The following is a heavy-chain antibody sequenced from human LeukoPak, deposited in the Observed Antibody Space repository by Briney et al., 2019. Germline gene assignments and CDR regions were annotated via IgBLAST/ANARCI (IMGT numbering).Heavy chain of an antibody. CDR3: ARRPYSSVWRDY. Sequence: SETLSLTCAVSGGSFSGYYWSWIRQPPGKGLEWIGEINHSGSTNYNPSLKSRVTISVDTSKIQFSLKLSSVTAAGTAVYYCARRPYSSVWRDYWGQGTLVTVS. CDR1: GGSFSGYY. V-gene: IGHV4-34*01. D-gene: IGHD6-19*01. J-gene: IGHJ4*02. CDR2: INHSGST.